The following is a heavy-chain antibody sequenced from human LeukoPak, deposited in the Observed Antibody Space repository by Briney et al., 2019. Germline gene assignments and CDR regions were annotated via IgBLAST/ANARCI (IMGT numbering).Heavy chain of an antibody. V-gene: IGHV3-11*01. D-gene: IGHD4-23*01. CDR3: ARDPSRTHDYGGNSDAFDI. Sequence: GGSLRLSCAASGFTFSDYYMSWIRQAPGKGLEWVSYISSSGSTIYYADSVKGRFTISRDNAKNSLYLQMNSLRAEDTAVYYCARDPSRTHDYGGNSDAFDIWGQGTMVTVSS. CDR1: GFTFSDYY. CDR2: ISSSGSTI. J-gene: IGHJ3*02.